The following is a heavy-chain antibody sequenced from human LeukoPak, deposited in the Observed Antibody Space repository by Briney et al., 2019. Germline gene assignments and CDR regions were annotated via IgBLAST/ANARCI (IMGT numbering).Heavy chain of an antibody. Sequence: SETLSLTCTVSGGSINSGSYYWSWIRQPAGKGLEWIGRIYTSGSTNYNPSLKSRVTISVDTSKNQFSLKLSSVTAADTAVYYCAREGYDFWSGYYDYWGQGTLVTVSS. J-gene: IGHJ4*02. V-gene: IGHV4-61*02. CDR2: IYTSGST. D-gene: IGHD3-3*01. CDR1: GGSINSGSYY. CDR3: AREGYDFWSGYYDY.